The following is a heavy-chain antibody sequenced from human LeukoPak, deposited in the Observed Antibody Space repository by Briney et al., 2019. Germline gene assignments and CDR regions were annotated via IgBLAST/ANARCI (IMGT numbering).Heavy chain of an antibody. CDR3: ARAGYSYDNWFDP. D-gene: IGHD5-18*01. CDR1: GYTFTGYY. Sequence: ASVKVSCKASGYTFTGYYMHWVRQAPGQGLEWKGWINPNSGGTNYAQKFQGRVTMTRDTSISTAYMELSRLRSDDTAVYYCARAGYSYDNWFDPWGQGTLVTVSS. CDR2: INPNSGGT. J-gene: IGHJ5*02. V-gene: IGHV1-2*02.